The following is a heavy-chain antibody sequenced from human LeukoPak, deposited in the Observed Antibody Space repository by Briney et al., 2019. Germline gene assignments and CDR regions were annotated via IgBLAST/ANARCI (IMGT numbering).Heavy chain of an antibody. CDR2: ISGSGSST. V-gene: IGHV3-23*01. Sequence: GGSLRLSCAASGFTFSSYAMSWVRQAPGKGLEWVSAISGSGSSTYYAASVKGRFTISRDNSKNTLYLQMNSLRAEDTAVYYCAKGRAGNYYYDSSDYGGQGPLVTVSS. D-gene: IGHD3-22*01. CDR1: GFTFSSYA. CDR3: AKGRAGNYYYDSSDY. J-gene: IGHJ4*02.